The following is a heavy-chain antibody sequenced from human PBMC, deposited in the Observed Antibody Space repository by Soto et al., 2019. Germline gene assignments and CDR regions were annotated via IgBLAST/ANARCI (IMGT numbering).Heavy chain of an antibody. CDR1: GYTLSNFG. Sequence: ASVKVSCKASGYTLSNFGLSWVRQAPGQGLEWMGWISPSNGQTIYAQNFHGRGTMTTDTSKATAHMELRSLISDDTAVYYCARVIMIFGVANLGSYFDYWGQGTRVTVSS. V-gene: IGHV1-18*01. D-gene: IGHD3-3*01. J-gene: IGHJ4*02. CDR3: ARVIMIFGVANLGSYFDY. CDR2: ISPSNGQT.